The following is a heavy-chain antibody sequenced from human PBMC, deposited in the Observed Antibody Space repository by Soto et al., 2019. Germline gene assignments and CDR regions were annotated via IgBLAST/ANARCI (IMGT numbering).Heavy chain of an antibody. CDR2: IYWDDVK. J-gene: IGHJ4*02. Sequence: ASGPTLVNPTQTLTLTCTLSGFSLSTSGVGVGWIRQSPGKALEWLAVIYWDDVKHYSPSLERRLTITKDTSESEVVLTMTNMDPVDTATYYCAHKGSGDYVLDYWGQGILVTVSS. D-gene: IGHD4-17*01. CDR1: GFSLSTSGVG. CDR3: AHKGSGDYVLDY. V-gene: IGHV2-5*02.